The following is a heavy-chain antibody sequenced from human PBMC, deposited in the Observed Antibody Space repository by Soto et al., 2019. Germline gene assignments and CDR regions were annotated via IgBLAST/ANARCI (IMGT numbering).Heavy chain of an antibody. V-gene: IGHV3-74*01. CDR2: INSDGGST. Sequence: PGGSLRLSCAASGFTFSSYAMHWVRQAPGKGLVWVSRINSDGGSTSYAGSVKGRFTISRDNAKNTLYLQMNSLRAEDTAVYYCVRTSLVVAAATREDYWGQGTLVTVSS. D-gene: IGHD2-15*01. CDR1: GFTFSSYA. J-gene: IGHJ4*02. CDR3: VRTSLVVAAATREDY.